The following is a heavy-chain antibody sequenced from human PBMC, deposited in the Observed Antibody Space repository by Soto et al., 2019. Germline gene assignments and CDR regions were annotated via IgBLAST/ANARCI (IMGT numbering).Heavy chain of an antibody. D-gene: IGHD2-2*02. Sequence: QVQLVQSGAEVKKPGASVKVSCKASGYTFTTFDITWVRQATGQGLEWVGWMNPNSGNTGYAQKFQGRVTMTRNTSISTAYMELGSLRSEDTAVHFCARDHCTTTNCYTSSYYYGMDVWGQGTTVTVSS. CDR2: MNPNSGNT. V-gene: IGHV1-8*01. CDR3: ARDHCTTTNCYTSSYYYGMDV. J-gene: IGHJ6*02. CDR1: GYTFTTFD.